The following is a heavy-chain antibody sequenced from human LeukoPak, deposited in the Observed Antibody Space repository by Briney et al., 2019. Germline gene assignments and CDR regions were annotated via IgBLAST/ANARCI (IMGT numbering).Heavy chain of an antibody. Sequence: GGSLRPSCTASGFPFSSYSMNWVRQPPGKGLGWVSSISSSSSYIHYAHSVKGRFTISRDNAKNSVYLQMNSLGAEDTAVYYCAREYDELPSRGGNVRGQGTMVTVSS. CDR1: GFPFSSYS. CDR2: ISSSSSYI. D-gene: IGHD1-26*01. J-gene: IGHJ4*02. V-gene: IGHV3-21*01. CDR3: AREYDELPSRGGNV.